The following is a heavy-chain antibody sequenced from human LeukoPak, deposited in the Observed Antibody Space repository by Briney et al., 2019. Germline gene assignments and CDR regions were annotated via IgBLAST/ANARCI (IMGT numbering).Heavy chain of an antibody. J-gene: IGHJ4*02. CDR1: GFTFDDYA. CDR3: AKDLAEAVAGTFDY. CDR2: ISWNSGSI. Sequence: GGSLRLSCAASGFTFDDYAMHWVRQAPGKGLEWVSGISWNSGSIGYADSVKGRFTISRDNAKNSLYLQMNSLRAEDTALYYCAKDLAEAVAGTFDYWGQGTLVTVSS. V-gene: IGHV3-9*01. D-gene: IGHD6-19*01.